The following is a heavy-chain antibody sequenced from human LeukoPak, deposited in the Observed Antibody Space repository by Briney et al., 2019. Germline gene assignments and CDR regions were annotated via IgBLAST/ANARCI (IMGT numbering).Heavy chain of an antibody. D-gene: IGHD2-15*01. Sequence: GESLKISCKGSGYSFTSYWFGWVRQMPGKGLEWMGIFYPGDFDTRYSPSFQGHVTISADKSISTAYQQWSSLKASDTAMYYCARRAPYCSGGSCYLDYWGQGTLVTVSS. CDR3: ARRAPYCSGGSCYLDY. J-gene: IGHJ4*02. V-gene: IGHV5-51*01. CDR1: GYSFTSYW. CDR2: FYPGDFDT.